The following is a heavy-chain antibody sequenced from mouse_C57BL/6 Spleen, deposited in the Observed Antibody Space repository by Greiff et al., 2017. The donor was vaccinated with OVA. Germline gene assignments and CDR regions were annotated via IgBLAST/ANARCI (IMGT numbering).Heavy chain of an antibody. D-gene: IGHD2-13*01. CDR2: IDPSDSYT. CDR3: ARSGVTVYYAMDY. Sequence: LQQPGAELVKPGASVKLSCKASGYTFTSYWMQWVKQRPGQGLEWIGEIDPSDSYTNYNQKFKGKATLTVDTSSSTAYMQLSSLTSEDSAVYYCARSGVTVYYAMDYWGQGTSVTVSS. V-gene: IGHV1-50*01. J-gene: IGHJ4*01. CDR1: GYTFTSYW.